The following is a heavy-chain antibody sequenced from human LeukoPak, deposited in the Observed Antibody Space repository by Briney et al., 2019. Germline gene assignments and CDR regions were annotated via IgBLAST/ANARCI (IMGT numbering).Heavy chain of an antibody. J-gene: IGHJ1*01. V-gene: IGHV4-4*07. D-gene: IGHD6-13*01. CDR3: ARTIAAAGSAEYFQH. CDR2: IYTSGST. Sequence: SETLSLTCTVSGGSISSYYWSWIRQPAGKGLEWIGRIYTSGSTNYNPSLESRVTMSVDTSKNQFSLKLSSVTAADTAVYYCARTIAAAGSAEYFQHWGQGTLVTVSS. CDR1: GGSISSYY.